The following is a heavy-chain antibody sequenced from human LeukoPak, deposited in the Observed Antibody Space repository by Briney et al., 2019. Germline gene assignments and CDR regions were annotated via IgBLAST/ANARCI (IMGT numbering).Heavy chain of an antibody. CDR2: ITISSSYI. J-gene: IGHJ4*02. Sequence: GGSLRLSCAASGFTFSSYSMNWVRQAPGKGLEWVSSITISSSYIYYADSVKGRFTISRDNAKDSLYLQMNSLRAEDTAVYYCARGGYLNGIYDYWGQGTLVTVSS. CDR3: ARGGYLNGIYDY. D-gene: IGHD3-16*02. CDR1: GFTFSSYS. V-gene: IGHV3-21*01.